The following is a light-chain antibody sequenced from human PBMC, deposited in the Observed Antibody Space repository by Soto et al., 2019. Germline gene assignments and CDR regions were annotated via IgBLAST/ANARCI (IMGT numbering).Light chain of an antibody. V-gene: IGKV3-20*01. CDR2: GAS. J-gene: IGKJ3*01. CDR1: QSVSSSY. CDR3: QQYGSSPFT. Sequence: EIVLTQSPGTQSLSPGERATLSCRASQSVSSSYLAWYQQKPGQAPRLLIYGASSRATGIPDRFSGSGSGTDFTLTISRLEPEDFAVYYCQQYGSSPFTFGPGTKVDI.